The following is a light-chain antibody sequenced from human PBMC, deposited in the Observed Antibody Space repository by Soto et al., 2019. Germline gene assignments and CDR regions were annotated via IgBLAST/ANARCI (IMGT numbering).Light chain of an antibody. V-gene: IGKV3D-15*01. J-gene: IGKJ1*01. CDR1: QSVSSY. Sequence: EIVMTQSPATLSVSPGERSTLSCRASQSVSSYLAWYQQKPGQAPRLLIYGASSRATGIPDRFSGSGSGTEFTLTISSLQSEDFALYYCQQYNDWPLTFGQGTKVDIK. CDR2: GAS. CDR3: QQYNDWPLT.